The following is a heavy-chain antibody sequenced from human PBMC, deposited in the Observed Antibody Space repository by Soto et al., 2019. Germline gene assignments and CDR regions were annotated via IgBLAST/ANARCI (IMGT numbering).Heavy chain of an antibody. CDR2: INPKSGET. D-gene: IGHD5-18*01. Sequence: VASVKVSCKASGYIFTHFYIHWVRRAPGQGLEWMGLINPKSGETHYSQKFRGRVSLTRDTSTNTANMELTTLTSDDTAVYYCARDFGVQLWFAFDYWGQGTLVTVSS. CDR1: GYIFTHFY. CDR3: ARDFGVQLWFAFDY. J-gene: IGHJ4*02. V-gene: IGHV1-2*06.